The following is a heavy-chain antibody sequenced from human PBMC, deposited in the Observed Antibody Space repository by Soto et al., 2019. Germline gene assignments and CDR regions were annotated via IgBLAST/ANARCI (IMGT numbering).Heavy chain of an antibody. CDR1: GGAITSYY. V-gene: IGHV4-4*07. Sequence: NPSETLSLTCTVSGGAITSYYWSWIRLPAGKGLEWIGLMTTSGSTNYNPSLKSRVTMSRDASKSQLSLRLTSVTAADTAVYFCARVKGTGWYGGSWFDPWGQGTLVTVSS. D-gene: IGHD6-19*01. CDR2: MTTSGST. CDR3: ARVKGTGWYGGSWFDP. J-gene: IGHJ5*02.